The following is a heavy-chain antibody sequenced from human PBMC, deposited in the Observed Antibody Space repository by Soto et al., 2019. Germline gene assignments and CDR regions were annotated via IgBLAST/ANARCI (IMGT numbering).Heavy chain of an antibody. J-gene: IGHJ4*02. D-gene: IGHD5-18*01. CDR2: ISYDGSKK. V-gene: IGHV3-30-3*01. CDR3: ARCLGGYSYCPFDY. Sequence: PGGSLRPSCAASGFTFSSYAMHWVRQAPGKGLEWVALISYDGSKKYYSDSVTGRFTISSDNSKNTLYLQMNSLRAEDPSLYYCARCLGGYSYCPFDYWGQGTLVTVSS. CDR1: GFTFSSYA.